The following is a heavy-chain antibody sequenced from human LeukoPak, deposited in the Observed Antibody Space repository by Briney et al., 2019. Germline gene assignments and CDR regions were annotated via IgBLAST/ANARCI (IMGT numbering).Heavy chain of an antibody. CDR2: INPSGGST. D-gene: IGHD2-15*01. V-gene: IGHV1-46*01. J-gene: IGHJ4*02. CDR1: GYTFTSYY. CDR3: ARDLRYCSGGSCYLGY. Sequence: GASVKVSCKASGYTFTSYYMHWVRQAPGQGLEWMGIINPSGGSTSYAQKFQGRVTMARDMSTSTVYMELSSLRSEDTAVYYCARDLRYCSGGSCYLGYWGQGTLVTVSS.